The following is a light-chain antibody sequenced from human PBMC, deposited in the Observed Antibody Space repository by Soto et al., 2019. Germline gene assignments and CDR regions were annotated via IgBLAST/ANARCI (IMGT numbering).Light chain of an antibody. CDR1: QSVSIY. CDR2: GAS. Sequence: DIVLTQSPATLSLSPGESATLSCRASQSVSIYLAWYQQKPGQAPRLLIYGASNRATGIPARFSGSGSGTDFTLTNSSLESEDFAVYYCQQRSNWPRTFGQGTKVEV. CDR3: QQRSNWPRT. J-gene: IGKJ1*01. V-gene: IGKV3-11*01.